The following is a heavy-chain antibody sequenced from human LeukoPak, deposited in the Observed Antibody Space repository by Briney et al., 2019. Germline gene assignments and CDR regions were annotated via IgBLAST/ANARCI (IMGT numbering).Heavy chain of an antibody. J-gene: IGHJ4*02. CDR2: ISGSDDNT. Sequence: PGGSLRLSCAASGFIFSNYAMGWVRQAPGKGLEWVSAISGSDDNTYYADSVRGRFTISRDNSKNTLYLQMNSLRAEDTAIYFCAKSRSGVSSCYNYWGQGTLVTVSS. V-gene: IGHV3-23*01. CDR1: GFIFSNYA. D-gene: IGHD2-15*01. CDR3: AKSRSGVSSCYNY.